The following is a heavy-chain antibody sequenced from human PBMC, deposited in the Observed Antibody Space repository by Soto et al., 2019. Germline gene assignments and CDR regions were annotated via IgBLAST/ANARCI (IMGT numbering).Heavy chain of an antibody. J-gene: IGHJ3*02. CDR1: GFTFSSYN. CDR3: GRNLCSREGLDI. V-gene: IGHV3-48*02. D-gene: IGHD3-10*02. Sequence: EVQVVESGGDLVQTGGSLRLSCAASGFTFSSYNMNWVRQAPGRGLEWVALISVSTRTIYLADFVRGRVTVSRDNAKNSLYLQINSLSDEDTAVYYCGRNLCSREGLDIWCQGTMGTVSS. CDR2: ISVSTRTI.